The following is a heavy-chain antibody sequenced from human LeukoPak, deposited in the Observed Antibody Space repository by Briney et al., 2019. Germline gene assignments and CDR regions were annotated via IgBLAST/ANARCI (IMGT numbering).Heavy chain of an antibody. J-gene: IGHJ4*02. CDR1: GFTFSSYG. Sequence: PGGSLRLSCAASGFTFSSYGMHWVRQAPGRGLEWVAVISYDGSNKYYADSVKGRFTISRDNSKNTLYLQMNSLRAEGTAVYYCAKGGILTGPFDYWGQGTLVTVSS. V-gene: IGHV3-30*18. CDR2: ISYDGSNK. D-gene: IGHD3-9*01. CDR3: AKGGILTGPFDY.